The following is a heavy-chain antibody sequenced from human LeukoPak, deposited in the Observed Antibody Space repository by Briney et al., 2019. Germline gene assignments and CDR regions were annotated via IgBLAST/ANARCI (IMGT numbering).Heavy chain of an antibody. J-gene: IGHJ5*02. CDR1: GGSISSSSYY. D-gene: IGHD3-9*01. Sequence: ASETLSLTCTVSGGSISSSSYYWGWIRQPPGKGLEWIGSIYYSGSTYYNPSLKSRVTISVDTSKNQFSLKLSSVTAADTAVYYCARALCELRYFDWSYNWFDPWGQGTLVTVSS. V-gene: IGHV4-39*07. CDR3: ARALCELRYFDWSYNWFDP. CDR2: IYYSGST.